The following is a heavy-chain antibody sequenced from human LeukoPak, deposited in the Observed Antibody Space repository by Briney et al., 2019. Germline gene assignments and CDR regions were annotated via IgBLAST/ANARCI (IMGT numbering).Heavy chain of an antibody. Sequence: SETLSLTCTVFGYSISSGYYWGWIRPPPGKGLEWIGSIYHSGSTNYNPSLKSRVTMSLDTSKNQFSLKLSSVTAADTAVYYCARDKYYGSGNYGKYNWFDPWGQGALVTVSS. J-gene: IGHJ5*02. CDR2: IYHSGST. CDR1: GYSISSGYY. V-gene: IGHV4-38-2*02. CDR3: ARDKYYGSGNYGKYNWFDP. D-gene: IGHD3-10*01.